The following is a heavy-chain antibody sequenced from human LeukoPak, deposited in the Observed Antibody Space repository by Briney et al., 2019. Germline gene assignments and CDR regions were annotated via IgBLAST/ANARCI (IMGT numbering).Heavy chain of an antibody. CDR3: TRDSAYYDILTGYSFYY. J-gene: IGHJ4*02. CDR2: IYYRGDT. V-gene: IGHV4-39*06. D-gene: IGHD3-9*01. CDR1: GGSISSSSYY. Sequence: SETLSLTCTVSGGSISSSSYYWGWIRQPPGKGLEWIGSIYYRGDTNYNPSTKSRVTTSGAESKTQSPRKLSSATSADTAVYYCTRDSAYYDILTGYSFYYWGQGTLVTVS.